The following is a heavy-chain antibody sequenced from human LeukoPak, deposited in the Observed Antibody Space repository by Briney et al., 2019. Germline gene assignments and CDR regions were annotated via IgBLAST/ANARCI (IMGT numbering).Heavy chain of an antibody. CDR2: ISSSGSTI. CDR3: ARGNGGNYYYYYGMDV. V-gene: IGHV3-48*03. Sequence: GGSLRLSCAASGFTFSSYEMNWVRQAPGKGLEWVSYISSSGSTIYYADSVKGRFTISRDNSKNTLYLQMNSLRAEDTAVYYCARGNGGNYYYYYGMDVWGQGTTVTVSS. D-gene: IGHD4-23*01. J-gene: IGHJ6*02. CDR1: GFTFSSYE.